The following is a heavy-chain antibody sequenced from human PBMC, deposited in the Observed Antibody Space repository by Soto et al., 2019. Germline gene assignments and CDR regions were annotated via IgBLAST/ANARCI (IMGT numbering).Heavy chain of an antibody. V-gene: IGHV2-5*02. CDR3: AHSPDIVSPDAHGGFDI. J-gene: IGHJ3*02. Sequence: QITLKESGHTLVKPTQPLTLTCTFSGFSVGGSGVGVGWIRQPPGKALEWLGVIYWDDDKRYTSSLRNRITLTKDSSRNHVVLTLTNMVPEDAGTYYCAHSPDIVSPDAHGGFDIWGQGTMVTVS. CDR1: GFSVGGSGVG. CDR2: IYWDDDK. D-gene: IGHD2-15*01.